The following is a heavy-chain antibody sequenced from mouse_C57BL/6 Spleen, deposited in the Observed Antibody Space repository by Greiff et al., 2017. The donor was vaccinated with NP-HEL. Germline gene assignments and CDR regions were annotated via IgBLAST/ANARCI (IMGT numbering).Heavy chain of an antibody. CDR1: GYTFTSYG. CDR2: IYPRSGNT. J-gene: IGHJ2*01. CDR3: ARDGSSYHY. V-gene: IGHV1-81*01. Sequence: QVQLKQSGAELARPGASVKLSCKASGYTFTSYGISWVKQRTGQGLEWIGEIYPRSGNTYYNEKFKGKATLTADKSSSTAYMELRSLTSEDSAVYFCARDGSSYHYWGQGTTLTVSS. D-gene: IGHD1-1*01.